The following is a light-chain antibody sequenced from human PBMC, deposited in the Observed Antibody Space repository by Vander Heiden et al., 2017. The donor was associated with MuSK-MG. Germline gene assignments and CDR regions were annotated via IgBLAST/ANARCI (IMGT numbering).Light chain of an antibody. CDR2: WVS. CDR3: LLEYTTGFT. Sequence: DIVMTQSPDSLAVSLGERATINCKSSQSVLYSSNNKNYLAWYQQKPGQPPKLLMYWVSTRESGVPDPLSPSGSGTDFTLTISSLHVEDMAVYYCLLEYTTGFTFGHGTRVDIK. CDR1: QSVLYSSNNKNY. J-gene: IGKJ3*01. V-gene: IGKV4-1*01.